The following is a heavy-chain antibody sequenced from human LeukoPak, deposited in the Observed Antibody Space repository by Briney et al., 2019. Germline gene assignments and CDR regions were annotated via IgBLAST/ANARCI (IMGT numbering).Heavy chain of an antibody. CDR1: GYSFTSYW. V-gene: IGHV5-51*01. J-gene: IGHJ4*02. CDR3: ARVTMVRRYYFDY. Sequence: SGESLQISCKGSGYSFTSYWIGWVRQMPGKGLEWMGIIYPGDSDTRYSPSFQDQVNISADKSISTAYVQWSSLKASDTAMYYCARVTMVRRYYFDYWGQGTLVTVSS. CDR2: IYPGDSDT. D-gene: IGHD3-10*01.